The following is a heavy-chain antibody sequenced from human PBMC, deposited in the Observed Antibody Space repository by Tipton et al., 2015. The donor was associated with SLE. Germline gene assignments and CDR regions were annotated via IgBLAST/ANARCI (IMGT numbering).Heavy chain of an antibody. CDR3: ARVDGAGSYSWFDP. CDR1: GGSISSGSYY. J-gene: IGHJ5*02. D-gene: IGHD3-10*01. Sequence: TLSLTCTVSGGSISSGSYYWSWIRQPPGKGLEWIGYIYYSGSTNYNPSLKSRVTISVDTSKNQFSLKLSSVTAADTAVYYCARVDGAGSYSWFDPWGQGTLVTVSS. CDR2: IYYSGST. V-gene: IGHV4-61*01.